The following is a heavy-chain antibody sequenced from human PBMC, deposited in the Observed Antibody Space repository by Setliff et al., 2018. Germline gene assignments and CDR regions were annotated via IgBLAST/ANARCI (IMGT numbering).Heavy chain of an antibody. Sequence: GGSLRLSCEGSGFILSNYFMSWFRQAPGKGLEWLSYVTTTGGFTKEADSVRGRFSVSRDNSKKSVYLQINDLRAEDTALYFCAKGGDWDDQHYAFDIWGQGTMVTVSS. D-gene: IGHD1-1*01. J-gene: IGHJ3*02. V-gene: IGHV3-11*03. CDR2: VTTTGGFT. CDR1: GFILSNYF. CDR3: AKGGDWDDQHYAFDI.